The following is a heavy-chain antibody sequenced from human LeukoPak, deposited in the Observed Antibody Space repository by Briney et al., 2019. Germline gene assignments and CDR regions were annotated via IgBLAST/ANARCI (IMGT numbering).Heavy chain of an antibody. CDR1: GFTFSSYA. V-gene: IGHV3-23*01. D-gene: IGHD3-22*01. J-gene: IGHJ1*01. CDR3: ATLAPARYYYDSSGYYGRGAAGYFQH. CDR2: ISGSGGST. Sequence: GGSLRLSCAASGFTFSSYAMSWVRQAPGKGLEWVSAISGSGGSTYYADSVKGRFTISRDNSKNTLYLQMNSLRAEDTAVYYCATLAPARYYYDSSGYYGRGAAGYFQHWGQGTLVTVSS.